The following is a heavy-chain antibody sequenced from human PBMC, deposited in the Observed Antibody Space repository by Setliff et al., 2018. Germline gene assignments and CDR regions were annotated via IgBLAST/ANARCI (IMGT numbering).Heavy chain of an antibody. CDR1: GYTFSTYG. V-gene: IGHV1-18*01. J-gene: IGHJ6*02. CDR3: SRFGLYYEAVYGGGDYYYYGMNV. CDR2: ISGYNGNT. Sequence: ASVKVSCKDSGYTFSTYGISWVRQAPGQGLEWMGWISGYNGNTNYAQKAQGRVTMTTDTSTGTIYMELRSLRADDTAVYYCSRFGLYYEAVYGGGDYYYYGMNVWGQGTTVTVSS. D-gene: IGHD3-16*01.